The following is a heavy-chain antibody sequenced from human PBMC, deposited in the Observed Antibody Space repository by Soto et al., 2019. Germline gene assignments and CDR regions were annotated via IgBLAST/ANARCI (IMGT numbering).Heavy chain of an antibody. J-gene: IGHJ5*02. Sequence: QVQLQESGPRLVKPSGSLSLTCGVSGGTVASSHWWSWVRQSPGGGLEWIGNVYHTGDTNLNPSLQSRVTISVDKSNNQFSLRLNSLTAADTAAYFCAREIVTAGGNNYFDPWGPGTLVTVSS. D-gene: IGHD2-21*02. CDR1: GGTVASSHW. CDR2: VYHTGDT. CDR3: AREIVTAGGNNYFDP. V-gene: IGHV4-4*02.